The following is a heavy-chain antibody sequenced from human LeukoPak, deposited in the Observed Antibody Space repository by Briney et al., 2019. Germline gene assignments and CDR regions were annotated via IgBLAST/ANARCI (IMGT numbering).Heavy chain of an antibody. J-gene: IGHJ4*02. CDR3: ATAAPASGWYFDY. CDR2: ISYDEINK. D-gene: IGHD6-19*01. V-gene: IGHV3-30*03. CDR1: GFTFSSYG. Sequence: GRSLRLSCAASGFTFSSYGMHWVRQAPGKGLEWVALISYDEINKYYADSVEGRFTISRDISKNTLYLQMNSLRAEDTAVYYCATAAPASGWYFDYWGQGTLVTVSS.